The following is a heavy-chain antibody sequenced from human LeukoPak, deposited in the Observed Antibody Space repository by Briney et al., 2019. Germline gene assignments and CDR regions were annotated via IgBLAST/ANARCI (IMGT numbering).Heavy chain of an antibody. V-gene: IGHV4-4*07. CDR1: GGSISRYY. D-gene: IGHD3-10*01. J-gene: IGHJ5*02. Sequence: PSETLSLTCTVSGGSISRYYWSWIRQPAGKELEWIGRIYTSGSTNYNPSLKSRVTMSVDTSKNQFSLKLSSVTAADTAVYYCARLFRGAEANWFDPWGQGTLVTVSS. CDR2: IYTSGST. CDR3: ARLFRGAEANWFDP.